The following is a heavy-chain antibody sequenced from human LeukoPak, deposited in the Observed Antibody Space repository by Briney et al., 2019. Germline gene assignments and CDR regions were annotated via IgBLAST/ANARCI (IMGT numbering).Heavy chain of an antibody. V-gene: IGHV4-38-2*01. D-gene: IGHD3-16*01. Sequence: TPSETLSLTCAVSGYSISSGYYWGWIRQPPGKGLEWIGSIYHSGSTYYNPSLKSRVTISVDTSKNQFSLKLSSVTAADTAVYYCARGVAVGGYFDYWGQGTLVTVSS. CDR3: ARGVAVGGYFDY. J-gene: IGHJ4*02. CDR2: IYHSGST. CDR1: GYSISSGYY.